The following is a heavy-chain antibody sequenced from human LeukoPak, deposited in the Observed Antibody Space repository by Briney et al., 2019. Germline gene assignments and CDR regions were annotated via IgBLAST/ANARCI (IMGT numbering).Heavy chain of an antibody. V-gene: IGHV4-59*01. Sequence: SETLSLTCTVSGGSISSYYWSWIRQPPGKGLEWIGYFNYSGSTNYNPFLKSRVTISVDTSKNQFSLKLSSVTTADTAVYYCARAGVIATFDPWGQGTLVAVSS. CDR3: ARAGVIATFDP. CDR1: GGSISSYY. CDR2: FNYSGST. D-gene: IGHD6-13*01. J-gene: IGHJ5*02.